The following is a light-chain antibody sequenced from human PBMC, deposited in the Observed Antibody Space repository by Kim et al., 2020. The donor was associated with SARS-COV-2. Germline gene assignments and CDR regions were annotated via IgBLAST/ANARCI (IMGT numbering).Light chain of an antibody. J-gene: IGLJ3*02. CDR1: TGAVTSGYY. CDR2: STN. CDR3: LLYYGGFWL. Sequence: QAVVTQEPSLTVSPGVTVTLTCASSTGAVTSGYYANWFQQKPGQAPRALIYSTNYQHSWTPARFSGSLLGGKAALTLSGVQPEDEADYYCLLYYGGFWLFGGGTQLTVL. V-gene: IGLV7-43*01.